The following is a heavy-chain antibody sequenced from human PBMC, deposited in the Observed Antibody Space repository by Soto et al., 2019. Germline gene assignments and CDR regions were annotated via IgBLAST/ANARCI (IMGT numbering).Heavy chain of an antibody. CDR3: ATSGDCRNINCYRAFDH. V-gene: IGHV3-30-3*01. D-gene: IGHD2-2*02. CDR1: GFTFSGYA. J-gene: IGHJ4*02. CDR2: ISLDGSNK. Sequence: GGSLRLSCAASGFTFSGYAIHWVRQAPGKGLEWVAVISLDGSNKDYADSVKGRFTISRDNSKDTLYLQMNSLGVEDTAVYYCATSGDCRNINCYRAFDHWGQGSLVTVSS.